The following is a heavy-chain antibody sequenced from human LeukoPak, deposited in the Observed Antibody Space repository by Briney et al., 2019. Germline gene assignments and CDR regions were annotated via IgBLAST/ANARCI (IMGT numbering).Heavy chain of an antibody. J-gene: IGHJ4*02. CDR1: GFTFSRYS. V-gene: IGHV3-21*01. CDR2: MNKIGEYI. CDR3: VTESRD. Sequence: PGGSLRLSCAASGFTFSRYSMNWVRQAPGKGVEWVSSMNKIGEYIFYADSVKGRFTISRDNANSTLYLQMSDLRAEDTAVYYCVTESRDWGRGTLVTVSS.